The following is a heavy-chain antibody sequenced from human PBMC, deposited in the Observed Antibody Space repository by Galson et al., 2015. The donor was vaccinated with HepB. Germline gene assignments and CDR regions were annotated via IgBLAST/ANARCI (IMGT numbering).Heavy chain of an antibody. D-gene: IGHD4-11*01. Sequence: TLSLTCTVSGGSVSSGGYLWAWIRQPPGKGLEWIGYISQSGTTSYNTSLKSRLTISLDRSKNQFFLNLNSVTAADTAVYYCVRSHSLFWGQGTLVTVHS. CDR1: GGSVSSGGYL. CDR3: VRSHSLF. V-gene: IGHV4-30-2*01. CDR2: ISQSGTT. J-gene: IGHJ4*02.